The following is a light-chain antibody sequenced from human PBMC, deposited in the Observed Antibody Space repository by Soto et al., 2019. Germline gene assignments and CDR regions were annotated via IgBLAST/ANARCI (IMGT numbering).Light chain of an antibody. V-gene: IGKV3-11*01. CDR1: QSVSSY. CDR2: DAS. Sequence: EIVLTQSPATLSLSPGERATLSCRASQSVSSYLAWYQQKPGQAPRLLIYDASNRATGIPARFSGSGSGTDFTLTISSLETEDFAVYYCQKRSNWPNALTFGGGTKVEIK. CDR3: QKRSNWPNALT. J-gene: IGKJ4*01.